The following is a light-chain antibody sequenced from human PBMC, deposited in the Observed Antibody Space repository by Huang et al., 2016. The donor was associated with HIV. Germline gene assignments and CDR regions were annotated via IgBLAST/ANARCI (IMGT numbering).Light chain of an antibody. J-gene: IGKJ1*01. V-gene: IGKV1-39*01. CDR1: QSISSS. CDR3: QQSYSTPWT. CDR2: AAS. Sequence: DIQMTQSPSSLSTSVGDRLTITCRASQSISSSLKWYQQKPGKAPNLLIYAASSLQSGVPSRFSGSGSGTDFALTISSLQPEDFATYYCQQSYSTPWTFGQGTKVEIK.